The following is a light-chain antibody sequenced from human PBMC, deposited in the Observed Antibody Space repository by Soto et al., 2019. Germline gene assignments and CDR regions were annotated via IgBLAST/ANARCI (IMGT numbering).Light chain of an antibody. Sequence: QSALTQPRSVSGSPGQSVTISCSGTSSDVGNYNYVSWYQQYPGKAPKLMIYDVSKRPSGVPNRFSGSKSGNTASLTISGLQAEDEADYYCCSYAGSYTVVFGGGTKLTVL. CDR1: SSDVGNYNY. J-gene: IGLJ2*01. CDR3: CSYAGSYTVV. CDR2: DVS. V-gene: IGLV2-11*01.